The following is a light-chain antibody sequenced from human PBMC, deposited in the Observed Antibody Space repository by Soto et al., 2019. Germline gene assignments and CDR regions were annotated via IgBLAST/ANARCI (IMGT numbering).Light chain of an antibody. V-gene: IGLV2-14*03. CDR2: DVN. CDR1: SSDVGGYNY. CDR3: SSHTSSSTI. J-gene: IGLJ2*01. Sequence: QSVLTQHASVSGSPGQSITISCTGTSSDVGGYNYVSWYQQHPGKAPKLMIYDVNNRPSGVSNRFSGSKSGNTASLTISGLQAEDEADYYCSSHTSSSTIFGGGTKLTVL.